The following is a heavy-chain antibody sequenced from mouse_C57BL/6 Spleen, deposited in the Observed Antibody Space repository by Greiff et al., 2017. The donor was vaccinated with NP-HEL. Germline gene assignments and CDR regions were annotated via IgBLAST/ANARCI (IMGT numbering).Heavy chain of an antibody. Sequence: EVKLVESEGGLVQPGSSMKLSCTASGFTFSDYYMAWVRQVPEKGLEWVANINYDGSSTYYLDSLKSRFIISRDNAKNILYLQMSSLKSEDTATYYCARDLVDYAMDYWGQGTSVTVSS. CDR2: INYDGSST. CDR3: ARDLVDYAMDY. J-gene: IGHJ4*01. D-gene: IGHD1-1*01. V-gene: IGHV5-16*01. CDR1: GFTFSDYY.